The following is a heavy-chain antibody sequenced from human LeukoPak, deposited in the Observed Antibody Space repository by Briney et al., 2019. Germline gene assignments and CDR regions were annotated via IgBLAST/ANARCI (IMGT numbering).Heavy chain of an antibody. CDR2: IIPIFGTA. J-gene: IGHJ6*03. CDR3: ARGRSGYCSSTSCYINNYYYYYMDV. V-gene: IGHV1-69*05. D-gene: IGHD2-2*02. Sequence: ASVKVSCKASGGTFSSYAISWLRQAPGQGLEWMGGIIPIFGTANYAQKFQGRVTITTDESTSTAYMELSSLRSEDTAVYYCARGRSGYCSSTSCYINNYYYYYMDVWGKGTTVTVSS. CDR1: GGTFSSYA.